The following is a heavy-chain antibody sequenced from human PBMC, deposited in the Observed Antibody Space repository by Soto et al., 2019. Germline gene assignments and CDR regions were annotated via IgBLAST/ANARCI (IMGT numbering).Heavy chain of an antibody. CDR1: GGSISSGGYY. J-gene: IGHJ4*02. Sequence: QVQLQESGTGLVKPSQTLSLTCTVSGGSISSGGYYWSWIRQHPGKGLEWIGYIYYSGSTYYNPSLKSRVTISVDTSKNQFSLKLSSVTAADTAMYYCARSPEATVTAFDYWGQGTLVTVSS. CDR2: IYYSGST. D-gene: IGHD4-17*01. V-gene: IGHV4-31*03. CDR3: ARSPEATVTAFDY.